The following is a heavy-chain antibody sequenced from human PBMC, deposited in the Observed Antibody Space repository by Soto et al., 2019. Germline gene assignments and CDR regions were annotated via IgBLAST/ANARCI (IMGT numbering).Heavy chain of an antibody. Sequence: ASVKVSCKASGYDFTANDINWVRQASGQGLEWMGWMNPINGATGSARRFQGRVSMTRNTATGTAYLELTSLRSDDSAVYYCGRGPSPRAPAGGTPYYYAMDVWGQGTTVTVSS. V-gene: IGHV1-8*02. CDR3: GRGPSPRAPAGGTPYYYAMDV. D-gene: IGHD6-13*01. J-gene: IGHJ6*02. CDR2: MNPINGAT. CDR1: GYDFTAND.